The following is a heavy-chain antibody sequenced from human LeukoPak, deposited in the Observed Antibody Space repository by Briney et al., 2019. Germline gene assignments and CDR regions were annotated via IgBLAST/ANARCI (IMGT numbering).Heavy chain of an antibody. CDR3: ARLFCSSTSCYTPHAFDI. CDR2: MNPNSGNT. Sequence: ASVKVSCKASGYTFTSYDIHWVRPATGQGLEWMGWMNPNSGNTGYAQKFQGRVTMTRNTSISTAYMELSSLRSEDTAVYYCARLFCSSTSCYTPHAFDIWGQGTMVTVSS. D-gene: IGHD2-2*02. CDR1: GYTFTSYD. J-gene: IGHJ3*02. V-gene: IGHV1-8*01.